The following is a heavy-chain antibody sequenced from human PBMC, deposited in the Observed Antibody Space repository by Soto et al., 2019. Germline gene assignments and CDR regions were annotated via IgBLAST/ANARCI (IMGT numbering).Heavy chain of an antibody. V-gene: IGHV4-31*03. Sequence: QVQLQESGPGLVKPSQTLSLTCTVSGGSISSGGYYWSWIRQHPGKGLEWFGYIYYSGSNYYNPSLKSRVTISVDTSKNQVALKLSSVTAADTAVYYCARDARLELFRYYYMDVWGKGTTVTVSS. D-gene: IGHD1-7*01. CDR1: GGSISSGGYY. J-gene: IGHJ6*03. CDR3: ARDARLELFRYYYMDV. CDR2: IYYSGSN.